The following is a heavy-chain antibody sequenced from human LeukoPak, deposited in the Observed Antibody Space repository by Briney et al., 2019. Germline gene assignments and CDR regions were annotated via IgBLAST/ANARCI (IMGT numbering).Heavy chain of an antibody. CDR1: GYTLTSYN. Sequence: ASVKVSCKASGYTLTSYNINWVRQATGQGLEWMGWMNPNSGNTGYAQKFQGRVTMTRNTSISTAYMELSSLRSEDTAVYYCARELSSSWYGSDYWGQGTLVTVSS. CDR3: ARELSSSWYGSDY. D-gene: IGHD6-13*01. CDR2: MNPNSGNT. V-gene: IGHV1-8*01. J-gene: IGHJ4*02.